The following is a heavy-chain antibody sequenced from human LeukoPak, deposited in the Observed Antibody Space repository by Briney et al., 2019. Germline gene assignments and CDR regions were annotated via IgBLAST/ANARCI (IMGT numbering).Heavy chain of an antibody. V-gene: IGHV3-30*18. CDR3: AKEREMATRYYFDY. Sequence: GRSLRLSCAASGFTLGSYGVHWVRQAPGKGLEWVASISYDGSSEYYGDSVKGRFSVSRDNSKNTLYLHMNSLRAEDTAVYYCAKEREMATRYYFDYWGQGTLVTVSS. D-gene: IGHD5-24*01. CDR1: GFTLGSYG. J-gene: IGHJ4*02. CDR2: ISYDGSSE.